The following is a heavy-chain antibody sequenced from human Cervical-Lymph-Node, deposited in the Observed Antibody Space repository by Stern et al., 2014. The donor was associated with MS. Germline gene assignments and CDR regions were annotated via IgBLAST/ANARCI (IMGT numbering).Heavy chain of an antibody. J-gene: IGHJ4*02. CDR1: GGTFNRYA. Sequence: QMQLVQSGAEVKKPGSSVKISCKASGGTFNRYAISWVRQAPGPGLEWMGGIIPLFGTANYAQNFQGRVTITADESTSTAYMEVSSLRSEDTAVYYCARGPDHSGGYYYAYWGQGTLVTVSS. D-gene: IGHD3-22*01. CDR3: ARGPDHSGGYYYAY. V-gene: IGHV1-69*01. CDR2: IIPLFGTA.